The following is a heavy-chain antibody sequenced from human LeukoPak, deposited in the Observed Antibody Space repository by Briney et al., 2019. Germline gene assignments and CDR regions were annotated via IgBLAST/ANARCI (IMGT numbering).Heavy chain of an antibody. V-gene: IGHV4-34*01. CDR1: GGSFSGYY. J-gene: IGHJ5*02. CDR2: INHSGST. Sequence: PSETLSLTCAVYGGSFSGYYWSRIRQPPGKGLEWIGEINHSGSTNYNPSLKSRVTISVDTSKNQFSLKLSSVTAADTAVYYCARGPGENLESHWFDPWGQGTLVTVSS. CDR3: ARGPGENLESHWFDP. D-gene: IGHD7-27*01.